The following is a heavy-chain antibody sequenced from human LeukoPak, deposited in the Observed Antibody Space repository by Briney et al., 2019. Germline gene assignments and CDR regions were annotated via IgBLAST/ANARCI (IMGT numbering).Heavy chain of an antibody. CDR3: ARGRRWDLLVSLIDASDI. J-gene: IGHJ3*02. CDR1: GFSVSSNF. CDR2: IFSGGST. Sequence: SGGSLRLSCAASGFSVSSNFMTWVRQAPGKGLEWVSVIFSGGSTYYADSVKGRFTISRDNSKNTVYLQMNSLRIEDTAVYYCARGRRWDLLVSLIDASDIWGQGTMVTVSS. D-gene: IGHD1-26*01. V-gene: IGHV3-53*01.